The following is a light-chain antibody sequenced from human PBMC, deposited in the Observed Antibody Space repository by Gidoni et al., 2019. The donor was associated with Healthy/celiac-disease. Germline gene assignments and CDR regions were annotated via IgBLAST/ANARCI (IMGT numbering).Light chain of an antibody. J-gene: IGKJ1*01. CDR3: QQYGSSPR. V-gene: IGKV3-20*01. CDR1: QSVSSSY. CDR2: GAS. Sequence: EIVLTQYPGTLSLSPGERATLSCRASQSVSSSYLAWYQQKPGQAPRLLIYGASSRATGIPDRFSGSGSGTDFTLTISRLEPEDFAVYYCQQYGSSPRFGQGTKVEIK.